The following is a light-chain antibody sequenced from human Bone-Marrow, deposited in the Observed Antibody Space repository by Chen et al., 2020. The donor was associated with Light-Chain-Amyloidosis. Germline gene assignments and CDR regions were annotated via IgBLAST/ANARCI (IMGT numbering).Light chain of an antibody. V-gene: IGLV6-57*01. J-gene: IGLJ3*02. CDR2: EDD. CDR1: SGSIATNY. CDR3: QSYQGSSQGV. Sequence: NFMLTPPHSVSESPWKTVIISCTRSSGSIATNYVQWYQQRPGSSPTTVIYEDDQRTSGVPDRFSGSIDRSSNSASLTISGLKTEDEADYYCQSYQGSSQGVFGGGTKLTVL.